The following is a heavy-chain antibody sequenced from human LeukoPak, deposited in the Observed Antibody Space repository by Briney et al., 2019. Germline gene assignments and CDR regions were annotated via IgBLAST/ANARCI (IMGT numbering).Heavy chain of an antibody. Sequence: ASVKVSCKASGYTFTSYGISWVRQAPGQGLEWMGWISAYNGNTIYAQKFQGRVTMTEDTSTDTAYMELSSLRSEDTAVYYCATRLDSTSISGSQIDYWGQGTLVTVSS. CDR1: GYTFTSYG. CDR3: ATRLDSTSISGSQIDY. CDR2: ISAYNGNT. J-gene: IGHJ4*02. V-gene: IGHV1-18*01. D-gene: IGHD1-26*01.